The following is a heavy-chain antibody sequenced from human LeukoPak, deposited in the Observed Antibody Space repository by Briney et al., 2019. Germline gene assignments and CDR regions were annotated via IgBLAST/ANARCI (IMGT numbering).Heavy chain of an antibody. J-gene: IGHJ6*02. CDR2: IIPIFGTA. CDR3: ARGHVHYYYYCGMDV. V-gene: IGHV1-69*13. Sequence: ASVKVSCKASGGTFSSYAISWVRQAPGQGLEWMGGIIPIFGTANYAQKFQGRVTITADESTSTAYMELSSLRSEDTAVYYCARGHVHYYYYCGMDVWGQGTTVTVSS. CDR1: GGTFSSYA.